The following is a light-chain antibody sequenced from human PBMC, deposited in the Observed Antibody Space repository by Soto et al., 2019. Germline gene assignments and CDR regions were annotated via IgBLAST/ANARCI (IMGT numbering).Light chain of an antibody. CDR2: DAS. Sequence: EVVLTQSPATLSLSPGESATLSCRASQSVNSNYLAWYQQKPGQAPRLLIYDASIRATGIPPRFSGSGSGTDFTLTISTLQPEDFAVYYCQQRGSWPLTFGGGTKVEIK. J-gene: IGKJ4*01. CDR3: QQRGSWPLT. CDR1: QSVNSNY. V-gene: IGKV3-11*01.